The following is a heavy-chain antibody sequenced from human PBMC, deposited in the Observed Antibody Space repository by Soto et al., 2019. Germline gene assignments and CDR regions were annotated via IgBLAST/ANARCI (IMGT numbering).Heavy chain of an antibody. CDR2: IYYSGST. J-gene: IGHJ4*02. D-gene: IGHD3-22*01. CDR3: ARGTYDSSGYYEFDY. V-gene: IGHV4-59*01. Sequence: SETLSLTCTVSGGSISSYYWSWIRQPPGKGLEWIGYIYYSGSTNYNPSLKSRVTISVDTSKNQFSLKLSSVTAADTAVYYCARGTYDSSGYYEFDYWGQGTLVTVSS. CDR1: GGSISSYY.